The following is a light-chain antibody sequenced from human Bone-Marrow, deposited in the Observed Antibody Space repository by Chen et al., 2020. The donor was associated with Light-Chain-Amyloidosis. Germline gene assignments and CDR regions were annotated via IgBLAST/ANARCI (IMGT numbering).Light chain of an antibody. J-gene: IGLJ3*02. V-gene: IGLV6-57*01. CDR1: SGIIGTNY. Sequence: NLMLTQPHSVLDAPLKTVINSVTRRSGIIGTNYVQVYLHCPGSSPTTVIYEDDQRPSGVPDRFSGSIDQSSNSTSLTISGLKTEEEADYYCQSYQGSSQGVFGGGTKLTVL. CDR3: QSYQGSSQGV. CDR2: EDD.